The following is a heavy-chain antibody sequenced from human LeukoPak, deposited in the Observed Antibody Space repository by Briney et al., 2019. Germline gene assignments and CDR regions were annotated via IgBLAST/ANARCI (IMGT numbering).Heavy chain of an antibody. Sequence: PGGSLRLSCAASGFTFTTYWMGWVRQAPGKGLEWVSSISSRSSYINYADSVKGRFTISRDNAKNSLFLQMNSLRAEDTAVYYCARISLGVGKNFDYWGQGTLVTVSS. CDR2: ISSRSSYI. J-gene: IGHJ4*02. CDR3: ARISLGVGKNFDY. V-gene: IGHV3-21*01. D-gene: IGHD3-16*01. CDR1: GFTFTTYW.